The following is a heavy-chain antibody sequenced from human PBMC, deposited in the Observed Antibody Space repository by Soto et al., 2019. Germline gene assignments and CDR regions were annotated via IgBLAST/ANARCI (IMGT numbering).Heavy chain of an antibody. D-gene: IGHD3-3*01. CDR2: ISSSVSTI. CDR3: ASTYYDFWSGYGAFDI. CDR1: GFTFSDYY. J-gene: IGHJ3*02. V-gene: IGHV3-11*01. Sequence: GGSLRLSCEASGFTFSDYYMSWIRQAPGQGLEWVSYISSSVSTIYYADSVKGRFTISRDNAKNSLYLQMNSLRAEDTAVYYCASTYYDFWSGYGAFDIWGQGTMVTVSS.